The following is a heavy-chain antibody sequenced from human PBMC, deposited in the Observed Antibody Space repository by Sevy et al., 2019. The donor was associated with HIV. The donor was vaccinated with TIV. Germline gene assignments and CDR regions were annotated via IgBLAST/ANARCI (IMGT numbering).Heavy chain of an antibody. D-gene: IGHD3-3*02. CDR1: GFSFDNHA. CDR3: ARGWPIHL. V-gene: IGHV3-23*01. Sequence: GESLKISCAASGFSFDNHAMMWFRQPPGKGLEWVSTTPTSGISTFYANSVKGRFIISRDNSKSTLYLEMNSLRVEDTALYYCARGWPIHLWGQGTLVTVSS. CDR2: TPTSGIST. J-gene: IGHJ4*02.